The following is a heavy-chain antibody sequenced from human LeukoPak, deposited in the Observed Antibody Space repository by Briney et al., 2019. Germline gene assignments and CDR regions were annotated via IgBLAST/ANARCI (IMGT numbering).Heavy chain of an antibody. J-gene: IGHJ4*02. V-gene: IGHV1-18*01. CDR3: ARNPSNTSGRYTYFDY. CDR1: GYTFTSHG. Sequence: GASVKVSCKPYGYTFTSHGISWVRQAPGQGLEWMGWISAFNGETHYAQNLQGRVTMTTDTSTSTAYMELRSLRSDDTAVHYCARNPSNTSGRYTYFDYWGQGTLVTVSS. CDR2: ISAFNGET. D-gene: IGHD3-16*02.